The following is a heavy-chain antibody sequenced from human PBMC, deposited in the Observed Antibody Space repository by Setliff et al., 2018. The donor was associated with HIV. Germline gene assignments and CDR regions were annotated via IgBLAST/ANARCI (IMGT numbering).Heavy chain of an antibody. V-gene: IGHV3-7*03. J-gene: IGHJ4*02. CDR3: ARCAAGPYCRNSFDF. CDR2: IRQDGSEK. CDR1: GFTFSSHW. Sequence: GESLRLSCEASGFTFSSHWMSWVRQAPGKGLEWVANIRQDGSEKYYVDSVKGRFTISRDNAGNSLDLELNYLNDEDTAVYYCARCAAGPYCRNSFDFWGRGTLVTVSS. D-gene: IGHD1-26*01.